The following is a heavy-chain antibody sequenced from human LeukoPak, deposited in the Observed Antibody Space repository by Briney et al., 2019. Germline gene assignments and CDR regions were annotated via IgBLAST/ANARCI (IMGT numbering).Heavy chain of an antibody. CDR3: ARGQQLVDNYFDY. CDR2: IYYSGST. J-gene: IGHJ4*02. V-gene: IGHV4-39*07. CDR1: GGSISSTSYY. D-gene: IGHD6-13*01. Sequence: PSETLSLTCTVSGGSISSTSYYWGWIRQPPGKGLEWIGSIYYSGSTYYNPSLKSRVTISVDTSKNQFSLKLSSVTAADTAVYYCARGQQLVDNYFDYWGQGTLVTVSS.